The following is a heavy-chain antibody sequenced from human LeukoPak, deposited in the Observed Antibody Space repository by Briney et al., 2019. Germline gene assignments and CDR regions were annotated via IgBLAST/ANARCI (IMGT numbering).Heavy chain of an antibody. Sequence: PSETLSLTCTVSGGSISSGDYYWSWIRQPPGKGLEWIGYIYYSGSTYYNPSLKSRVTISVDTSKNQFSLKLSSVTAADTAVYYCARGYSSGLYYFDYWGQGTLVTVSS. CDR1: GGSISSGDYY. V-gene: IGHV4-30-4*01. CDR2: IYYSGST. J-gene: IGHJ4*02. CDR3: ARGYSSGLYYFDY. D-gene: IGHD3-22*01.